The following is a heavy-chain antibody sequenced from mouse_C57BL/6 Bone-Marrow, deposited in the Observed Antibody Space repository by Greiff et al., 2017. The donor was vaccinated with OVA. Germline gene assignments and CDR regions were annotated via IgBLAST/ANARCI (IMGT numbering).Heavy chain of an antibody. D-gene: IGHD1-1*01. Sequence: QVQLQQPGAELVKPGASVKLSCKASGYTFTSYWMHWVKQRPGQGLEWIGMIHPNSGSTNYNEKFKSKATLTVDKSSSTAYMQLSSLTSEDSAVYYCASEGLVEGAMDDWGQGTSVTVSS. V-gene: IGHV1-64*01. J-gene: IGHJ4*01. CDR1: GYTFTSYW. CDR2: IHPNSGST. CDR3: ASEGLVEGAMDD.